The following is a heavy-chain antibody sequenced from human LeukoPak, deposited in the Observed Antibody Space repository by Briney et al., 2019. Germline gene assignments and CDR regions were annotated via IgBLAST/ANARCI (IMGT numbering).Heavy chain of an antibody. CDR1: GFTFDDYG. CDR2: INWNGGST. D-gene: IGHD3-22*01. Sequence: GGSLRLSCAASGFTFDDYGMSWVRQAPGKGLEWVSGINWNGGSTGYADSVKGRFTISRGNAKNSLYLQMNSLRAEDTALYYCARDASPTYYYDSSGYYYGNYWGQGTLVTVSS. J-gene: IGHJ4*02. CDR3: ARDASPTYYYDSSGYYYGNY. V-gene: IGHV3-20*04.